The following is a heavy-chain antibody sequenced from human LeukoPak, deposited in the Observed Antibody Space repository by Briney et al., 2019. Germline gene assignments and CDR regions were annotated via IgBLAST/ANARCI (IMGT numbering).Heavy chain of an antibody. J-gene: IGHJ4*02. CDR2: ISGSGGST. CDR3: AKPGIALAGTGD. Sequence: GGSLRLSCAASGFTFSSYAMSRVRQAPGKGLEWVSAISGSGGSTYYADSVKGRFTISRDNSKSTLYLQMNSLRAEDTAVYYCAKPGIALAGTGDWGQGTLVTVSS. D-gene: IGHD6-19*01. CDR1: GFTFSSYA. V-gene: IGHV3-23*01.